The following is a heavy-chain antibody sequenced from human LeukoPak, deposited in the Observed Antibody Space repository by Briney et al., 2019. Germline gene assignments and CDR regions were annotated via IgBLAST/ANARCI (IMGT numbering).Heavy chain of an antibody. D-gene: IGHD3-22*01. CDR3: AKDRSSSYYYDSSDY. V-gene: IGHV3-23*01. CDR1: GFTFSSYG. Sequence: GGSLRLSCAASGFTFSSYGMSWVRQAPGKGLEWVSASSGSGGSTYYADSVKGRFTISRDNSKNTLYLQMNSLRAEDTAVYYCAKDRSSSYYYDSSDYWGQGTLVTVSS. J-gene: IGHJ4*02. CDR2: SSGSGGST.